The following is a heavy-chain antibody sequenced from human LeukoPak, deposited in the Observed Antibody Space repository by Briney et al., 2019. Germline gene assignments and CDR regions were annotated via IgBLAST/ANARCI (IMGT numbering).Heavy chain of an antibody. CDR1: GFIFSNYW. V-gene: IGHV3-74*03. Sequence: QPGGSLRLSCAGSGFIFSNYWMHWVRQAPGKGLVWVARINPDGSSTAYADSVKGRFTLSRDNARKTLFLQMNSLRVDDTAVYYCARAVVPAAVPYFWGQGTLVTVSP. J-gene: IGHJ4*02. CDR2: INPDGSST. CDR3: ARAVVPAAVPYF. D-gene: IGHD2-15*01.